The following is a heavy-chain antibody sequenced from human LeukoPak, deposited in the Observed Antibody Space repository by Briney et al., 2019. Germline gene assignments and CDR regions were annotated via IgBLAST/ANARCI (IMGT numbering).Heavy chain of an antibody. D-gene: IGHD6-6*01. CDR3: ARELSSSYDIDY. V-gene: IGHV3-7*01. J-gene: IGHJ4*02. CDR1: GLTFSSYW. Sequence: GGSLRLSCAASGLTFSSYWMSWVRQAPGKGLEWVANIKQDGSEKYYVDSVKGRFTISRDNAKNSLYLQMNSLRAEDTAVYYCARELSSSYDIDYWGQGTLVTVSS. CDR2: IKQDGSEK.